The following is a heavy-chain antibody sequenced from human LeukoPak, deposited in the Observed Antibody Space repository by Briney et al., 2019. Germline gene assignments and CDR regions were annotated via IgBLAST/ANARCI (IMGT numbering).Heavy chain of an antibody. CDR2: VHLDGRT. D-gene: IGHD6-13*01. Sequence: GSLRLSCAASGFTFSTYWMHWVRQPPGKGLEWIGEVHLDGRTNYNPSLKSRLIMSVDLPENHISLKLSSVTAADTAVYYCARGGRSWLGVPQVWGQGTLVTVSS. J-gene: IGHJ4*02. CDR3: ARGGRSWLGVPQV. CDR1: GFTFSTYW. V-gene: IGHV4-4*02.